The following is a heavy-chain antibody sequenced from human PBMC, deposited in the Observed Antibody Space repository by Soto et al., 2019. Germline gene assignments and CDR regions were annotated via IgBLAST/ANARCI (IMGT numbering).Heavy chain of an antibody. CDR3: ARDRQQLPPKGVYYYYYGMDV. V-gene: IGHV3-30-3*01. CDR2: ISYDGSNK. D-gene: IGHD6-13*01. CDR1: GFTFSSYA. J-gene: IGHJ6*02. Sequence: QVQLVESGGGVVQPGRSLRLSCAASGFTFSSYAMHWVRQAPGKGLEWVAVISYDGSNKYYADSVKGRFTISRDNSKNPLYLQMNSLRAEDTAVYYCARDRQQLPPKGVYYYYYGMDVWGQGTTVTVSS.